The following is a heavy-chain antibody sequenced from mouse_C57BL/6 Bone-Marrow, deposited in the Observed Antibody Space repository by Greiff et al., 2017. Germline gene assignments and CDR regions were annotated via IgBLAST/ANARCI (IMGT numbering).Heavy chain of an antibody. CDR2: IYPRSGNT. CDR1: GYTFTSYG. Sequence: VMLVESGAELARPGASVKLSCKASGYTFTSYGISWVKQRTGQGLEWIGEIYPRSGNTYYNEKFKGKATLTADKSSSTADMELRILTAEDAAVYFWAREGTGTDAYWGQGTLVTVSA. CDR3: AREGTGTDAY. D-gene: IGHD4-1*01. V-gene: IGHV1-81*01. J-gene: IGHJ3*01.